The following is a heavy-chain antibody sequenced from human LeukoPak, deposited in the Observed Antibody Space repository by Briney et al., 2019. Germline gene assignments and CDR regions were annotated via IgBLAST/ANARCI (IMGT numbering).Heavy chain of an antibody. D-gene: IGHD4-23*01. CDR3: ARNGPYGGNSLGDY. CDR2: IYYSGST. Sequence: SETLSLTCPVSGGSISSYYWSWIRQPPGKGLEWIGYIYYSGSTNYNPSLKSRVTISVDTSKNQFSLKLSSVTAADTAVYYSARNGPYGGNSLGDYWGQGTLVTVSS. J-gene: IGHJ4*02. CDR1: GGSISSYY. V-gene: IGHV4-59*01.